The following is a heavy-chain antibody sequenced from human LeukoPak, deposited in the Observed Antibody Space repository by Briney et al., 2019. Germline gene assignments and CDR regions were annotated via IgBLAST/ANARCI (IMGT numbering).Heavy chain of an antibody. Sequence: GGSPRLSCAASGFTFSSYSMNWVRQAPGKGLEWVSTISAGGGSTDYADSVKGRFTISRDNSKNTLYLQMNSLRAEDTAVYYCAKDRGHCVHGVCHNYYDMDVWGKGTKVTVS. CDR2: ISAGGGST. CDR3: AKDRGHCVHGVCHNYYDMDV. V-gene: IGHV3-23*01. CDR1: GFTFSSYS. D-gene: IGHD2-8*01. J-gene: IGHJ6*03.